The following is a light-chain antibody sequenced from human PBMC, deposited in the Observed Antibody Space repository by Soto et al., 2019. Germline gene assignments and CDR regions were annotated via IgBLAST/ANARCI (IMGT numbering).Light chain of an antibody. CDR1: SSNIGTNT. Sequence: QSVLTQPPSASGTPGQRVTISCSGSSSNIGTNTVIWYQQLPGAAPKLLIYSDNQRPSGVPDRFAGSKSGTSASLAISGLQSEDEADYYCAALDVSLVVFGGGTKLTVL. CDR2: SDN. J-gene: IGLJ2*01. V-gene: IGLV1-44*01. CDR3: AALDVSLVV.